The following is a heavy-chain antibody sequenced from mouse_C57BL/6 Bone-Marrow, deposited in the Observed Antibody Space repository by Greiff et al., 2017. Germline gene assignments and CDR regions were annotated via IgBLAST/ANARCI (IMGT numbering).Heavy chain of an antibody. V-gene: IGHV1-81*01. CDR1: GYTFTSYG. CDR3: ARESIYYDYDGGGY. J-gene: IGHJ2*01. Sequence: VQGVESGAELARPGASVKLSCKASGYTFTSYGISWVKQRTGQGLEWIGEIYPRSGNTYYNEKFKGKATLTADKSSSTAYMELRSLTSEDSAVDFCARESIYYDYDGGGYWGQGTTLTVSS. D-gene: IGHD2-4*01. CDR2: IYPRSGNT.